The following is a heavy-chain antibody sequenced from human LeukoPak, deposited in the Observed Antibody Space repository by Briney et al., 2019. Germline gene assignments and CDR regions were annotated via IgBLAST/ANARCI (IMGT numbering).Heavy chain of an antibody. CDR3: ARESSSSWHQDLDY. Sequence: PGGSLRLSCAASGFTFSSYAMHWVRQAPGKGLEWVAVISYDGSNEYYADSVKGRFTISRDNSKNTLYLQMNSLRAEDTAVYYCARESSSSWHQDLDYWGQGTLVTVSS. CDR1: GFTFSSYA. CDR2: ISYDGSNE. J-gene: IGHJ4*02. D-gene: IGHD6-13*01. V-gene: IGHV3-30*04.